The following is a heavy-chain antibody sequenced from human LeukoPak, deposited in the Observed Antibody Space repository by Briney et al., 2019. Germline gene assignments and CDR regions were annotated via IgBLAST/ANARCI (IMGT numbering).Heavy chain of an antibody. CDR2: INPNSGGT. V-gene: IGHV1-2*02. D-gene: IGHD6-19*01. Sequence: ASVKVSCKASGYTFTGYYMHWVRQAPGQGLEWMGWINPNSGGTNYAQKFQGRVTMTRETSISTAYMQLSRLRSDDTAVYYCAKTAVAGTTPFDYWGQGTLVTVSS. J-gene: IGHJ4*02. CDR1: GYTFTGYY. CDR3: AKTAVAGTTPFDY.